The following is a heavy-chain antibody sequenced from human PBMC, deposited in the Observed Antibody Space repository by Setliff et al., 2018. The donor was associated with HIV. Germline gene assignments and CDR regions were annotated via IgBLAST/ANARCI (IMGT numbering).Heavy chain of an antibody. V-gene: IGHV3-48*01. D-gene: IGHD3-9*01. J-gene: IGHJ4*02. CDR1: GFSFSGYS. Sequence: PGGSLRLSCAAAGFSFSGYSMSWVRQAPGKGLEWLSYISRTSSSMYHADSVKGRFTISRDNVKNSLYLQMNTLRAEDTAVYYCARTRTGYYFDYWGQGTLVTVSS. CDR3: ARTRTGYYFDY. CDR2: ISRTSSSM.